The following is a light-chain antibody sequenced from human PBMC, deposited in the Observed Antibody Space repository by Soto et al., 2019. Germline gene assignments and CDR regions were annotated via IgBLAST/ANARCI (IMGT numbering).Light chain of an antibody. Sequence: QSVLTQPPSASGTPGQRVTISCSGIISSIGSNSVNWYQQLPRTAPKVLIYTNNQRPSGVHDRFSGSKSGTSASLAISGLQSEDEADYYCAAWDGSLNVDVFGTGTKLTVL. CDR3: AAWDGSLNVDV. CDR2: TNN. J-gene: IGLJ1*01. CDR1: ISSIGSNS. V-gene: IGLV1-44*01.